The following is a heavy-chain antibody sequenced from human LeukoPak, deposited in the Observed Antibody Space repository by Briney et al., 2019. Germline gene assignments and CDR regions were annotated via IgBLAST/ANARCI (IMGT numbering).Heavy chain of an antibody. Sequence: EGSLRLSCAASGFTFSSYAMHWVRQAPGKGLEWVAVISYDGSNKYYADSVKGRFTISRDNSKNTLYLQMNSLRAEDTAVYYCATAGGSGYYRSHYYFDYWGQGTLVTVSS. V-gene: IGHV3-30*04. CDR1: GFTFSSYA. CDR3: ATAGGSGYYRSHYYFDY. CDR2: ISYDGSNK. J-gene: IGHJ4*02. D-gene: IGHD3-22*01.